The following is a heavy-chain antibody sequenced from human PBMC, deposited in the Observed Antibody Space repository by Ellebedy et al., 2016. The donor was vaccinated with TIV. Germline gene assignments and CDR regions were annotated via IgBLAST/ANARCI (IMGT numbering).Heavy chain of an antibody. Sequence: PSETLSLTCSVSGDSISNSNYYWGWVRQSPGTGLEWIGSFSYKGYTYYNPSPKSRATVSGDTSKNQFSLKLTSVTAADTAVYYCARQPPLNVMVRGVIYFDSWGQGTLVTVSS. V-gene: IGHV4-39*01. CDR3: ARQPPLNVMVRGVIYFDS. CDR2: FSYKGYT. J-gene: IGHJ4*02. CDR1: GDSISNSNYY. D-gene: IGHD3-10*01.